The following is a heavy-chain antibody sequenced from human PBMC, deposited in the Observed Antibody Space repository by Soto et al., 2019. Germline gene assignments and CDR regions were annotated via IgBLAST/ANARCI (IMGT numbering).Heavy chain of an antibody. CDR3: ARGAYDFWSGYGYYYYGMDV. Sequence: SETLSLTCTVSGGSINSYYWSWIRQPPGKGLEWIGYIYYSGSTNYNPSLKSRVTISVDTSKNQFSLKLSSVTAADTAVYYCARGAYDFWSGYGYYYYGMDVWGQGTTVTVSS. V-gene: IGHV4-59*01. CDR2: IYYSGST. J-gene: IGHJ6*02. D-gene: IGHD3-3*01. CDR1: GGSINSYY.